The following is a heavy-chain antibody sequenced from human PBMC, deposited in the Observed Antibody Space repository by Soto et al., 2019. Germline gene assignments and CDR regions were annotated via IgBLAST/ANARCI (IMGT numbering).Heavy chain of an antibody. J-gene: IGHJ6*03. CDR1: GFTFSSYW. CDR3: ARVGGLAAPYYYYMDV. D-gene: IGHD6-13*01. Sequence: GVLRLSCAASGFTFSSYWMSWVRQAPGKGLEWVANIKQDGSEKYYVDSVKGRFTISRDNAKNSLYLQMNSLRAEDTAVYYCARVGGLAAPYYYYMDVWGKGTTVTVSS. V-gene: IGHV3-7*01. CDR2: IKQDGSEK.